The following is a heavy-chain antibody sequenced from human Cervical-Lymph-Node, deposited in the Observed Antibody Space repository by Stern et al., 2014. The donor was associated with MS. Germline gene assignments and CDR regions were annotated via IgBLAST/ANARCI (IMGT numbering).Heavy chain of an antibody. CDR3: ARDVSSSPDAFDI. CDR1: GDSVSSNSAT. CDR2: TYHQSRWYY. V-gene: IGHV6-1*01. D-gene: IGHD6-6*01. Sequence: VQLVQSGPGLVKPSQTLSLTCAISGDSVSSNSATWSWIRQSPSRGLEWLGRTYHQSRWYYDDAISVKSRVTISPDTSKNQFSLRLNSVTPEDTAVYYCARDVSSSPDAFDIWGQGTMVIVSS. J-gene: IGHJ3*02.